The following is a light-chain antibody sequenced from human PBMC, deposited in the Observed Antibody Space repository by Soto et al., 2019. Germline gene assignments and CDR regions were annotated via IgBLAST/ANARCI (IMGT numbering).Light chain of an antibody. CDR1: SSDVGGYNY. CDR3: SSYAGSNNRGV. CDR2: EVS. Sequence: QSALTQPPSASGSPGQSVTISSTGTSSDVGGYNYVSWYQHHPGKAPKLMIYEVSKRPSGVPDRFSGSKSGNTASLTVSGLQAEDEADYYCSSYAGSNNRGVFGSGTKLTVL. J-gene: IGLJ1*01. V-gene: IGLV2-8*01.